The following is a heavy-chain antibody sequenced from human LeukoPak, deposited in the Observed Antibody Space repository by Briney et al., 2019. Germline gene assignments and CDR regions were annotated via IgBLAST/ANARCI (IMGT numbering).Heavy chain of an antibody. CDR1: GFTFSAFA. D-gene: IGHD6-19*01. CDR2: ISTDSHYI. Sequence: GGSLRLSCAASGFTFSAFAMNWVRLPPGKGLEWVSSISTDSHYIYYADSVKGRFSTSRDNAKNALYLQMDSLRAEDTAVYFCARDYSGWSRDYWGQGTLVTVSP. V-gene: IGHV3-21*01. CDR3: ARDYSGWSRDY. J-gene: IGHJ4*02.